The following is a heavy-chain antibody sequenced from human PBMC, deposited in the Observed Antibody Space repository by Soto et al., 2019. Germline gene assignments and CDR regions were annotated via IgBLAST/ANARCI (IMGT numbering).Heavy chain of an antibody. Sequence: GEPLTISCKGSGYTFTNYWIVWVRQIPGKGLEWMGIIYPGDSDTRYSPSFQGQVTISADRSISTAYLQWSSLKASDTGMYYCARYPTLTDYFFHGMDVWGQGTTVTVSS. CDR3: ARYPTLTDYFFHGMDV. D-gene: IGHD4-17*01. CDR1: GYTFTNYW. CDR2: IYPGDSDT. V-gene: IGHV5-51*01. J-gene: IGHJ6*02.